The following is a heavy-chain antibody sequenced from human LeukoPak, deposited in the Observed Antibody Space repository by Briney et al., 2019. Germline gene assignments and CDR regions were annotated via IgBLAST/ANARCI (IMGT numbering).Heavy chain of an antibody. CDR1: GYTFTSYY. CDR3: ARAEDSSGYYNYYFDY. CDR2: INPSGGST. Sequence: ASGKVSCKASGYTFTSYYMHWVRQAPGQGVEWRGIINPSGGSTSYAQKFQGRVTMTRDMSTSTVYMELSSLRSEDTAVYYCARAEDSSGYYNYYFDYWGQGTLVTVSS. D-gene: IGHD3-22*01. J-gene: IGHJ4*02. V-gene: IGHV1-46*01.